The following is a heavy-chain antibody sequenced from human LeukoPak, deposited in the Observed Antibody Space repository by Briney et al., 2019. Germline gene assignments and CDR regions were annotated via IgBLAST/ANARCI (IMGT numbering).Heavy chain of an antibody. CDR2: INHSGST. CDR1: GGSFSGYY. V-gene: IGHV4-34*01. Sequence: SETLSLTCAVYGGSFSGYYWSWIRKPPGKGLEWIGEINHSGSTNYNPSLKSRVSISVDTSKNQFSLKLSSVTAADTAVYYCARALGRHYDILTGYYHWGQGTLVTVSS. J-gene: IGHJ4*02. CDR3: ARALGRHYDILTGYYH. D-gene: IGHD3-9*01.